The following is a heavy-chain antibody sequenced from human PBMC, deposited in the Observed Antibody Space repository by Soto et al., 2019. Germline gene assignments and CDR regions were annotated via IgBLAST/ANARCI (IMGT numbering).Heavy chain of an antibody. CDR1: GYTFTSYG. CDR2: ISAYNGNT. J-gene: IGHJ3*01. D-gene: IGHD3-22*01. CDR3: ARPHSSGYYSGAFDF. Sequence: ASVKVSCKASGYTFTSYGISWVRQAPGQGLEWMGWISAYNGNTNYAQKLQGRVTMTTDTSTSTAYMELRSLRSDDTAVYYCARPHSSGYYSGAFDFWGQGTMVTVSS. V-gene: IGHV1-18*01.